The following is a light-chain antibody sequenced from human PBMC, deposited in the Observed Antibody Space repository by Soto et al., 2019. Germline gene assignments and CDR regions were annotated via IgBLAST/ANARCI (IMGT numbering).Light chain of an antibody. CDR3: QQRSNSPLT. CDR1: QSVTSNY. Sequence: EIVLTQSPVTLSLYPGESATLSCRASQSVTSNYIAWYQQKPGQAPRLLMYRASTRATGIPDRFSGSGSGTDFTLTISRLEPEDFAVYYCQQRSNSPLTFGGGTKVDIK. J-gene: IGKJ4*01. V-gene: IGKV3D-20*02. CDR2: RAS.